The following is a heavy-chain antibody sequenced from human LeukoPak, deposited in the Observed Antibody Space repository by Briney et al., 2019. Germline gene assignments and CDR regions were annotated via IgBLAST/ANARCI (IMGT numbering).Heavy chain of an antibody. J-gene: IGHJ4*02. Sequence: GGSLRLSCAASGFTFSSYGMHWVRQAPGKGLEWVAFIRYDGSNKYYADSVKGRFTISRDNAKNSLYLHMNSLRAEDTAVYYCARDYGGSSPFDYWGQGTLVTVSS. CDR3: ARDYGGSSPFDY. CDR2: IRYDGSNK. D-gene: IGHD4-23*01. V-gene: IGHV3-30*02. CDR1: GFTFSSYG.